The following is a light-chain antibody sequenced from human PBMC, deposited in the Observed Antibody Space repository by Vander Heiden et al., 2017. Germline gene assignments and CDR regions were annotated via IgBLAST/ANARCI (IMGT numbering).Light chain of an antibody. J-gene: IGKJ2*01. CDR1: QSVSSY. CDR2: DAS. CDR3: YQRTNWRYT. Sequence: ELVLTQSPATLSLSPGARATLSCSASQSVSSYLAWYQQKPGQAPRLLIYDASNSVTGIPATFSGSGSGTDFTLSIISLVPEDFAVYYCYQRTNWRYTFGQGTKLEIK. V-gene: IGKV3-11*01.